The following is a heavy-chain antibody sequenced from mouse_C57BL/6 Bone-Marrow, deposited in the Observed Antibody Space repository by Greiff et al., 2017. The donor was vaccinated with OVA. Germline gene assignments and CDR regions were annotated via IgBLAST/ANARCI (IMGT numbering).Heavy chain of an antibody. V-gene: IGHV5-17*01. CDR3: ARPPFYYYGSSYGNYAMDY. CDR2: ISSGSSTI. CDR1: GFTFSDYG. J-gene: IGHJ4*01. D-gene: IGHD1-1*01. Sequence: EVMLVESGGGLVKPGGSLKLSCAASGFTFSDYGMHWVRQAPEKGLEWVAYISSGSSTIYYADTVRGRFSLSRDNAKNTLFLQMTSLRSEDTAMYYCARPPFYYYGSSYGNYAMDYWGQGTSVTVAS.